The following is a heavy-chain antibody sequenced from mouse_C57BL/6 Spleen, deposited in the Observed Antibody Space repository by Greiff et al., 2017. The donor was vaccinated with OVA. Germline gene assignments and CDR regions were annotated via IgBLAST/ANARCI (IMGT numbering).Heavy chain of an antibody. CDR1: GYTFTSYW. D-gene: IGHD3-2*02. J-gene: IGHJ2*01. Sequence: QVQLQQPGAELVRPGSSVKLSCKASGYTFTSYWMHWVKQRPIQGLEWIGNIDPSDSETHYNQKFKDKATLTVDKSSSTAYMQLSSLTSEDSAVYYCARSGGSSGYGDYWGQGTTLTVSS. CDR2: IDPSDSET. CDR3: ARSGGSSGYGDY. V-gene: IGHV1-52*01.